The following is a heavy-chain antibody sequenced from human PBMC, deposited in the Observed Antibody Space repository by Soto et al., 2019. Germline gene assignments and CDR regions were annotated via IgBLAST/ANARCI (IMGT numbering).Heavy chain of an antibody. J-gene: IGHJ5*02. D-gene: IGHD3-10*01. CDR1: GGSISSGGYS. CDR3: ARAPLRGGSGSGNWFDP. Sequence: SETLSLTCAVSGGSISSGGYSWSWIRQPPGKGLEWIGYIYHSGSTYYNPSLKSRVTISVDRSKNQFSLKLSSVTAADTAVYYCARAPLRGGSGSGNWFDPWGQGTLVTVSS. V-gene: IGHV4-30-2*01. CDR2: IYHSGST.